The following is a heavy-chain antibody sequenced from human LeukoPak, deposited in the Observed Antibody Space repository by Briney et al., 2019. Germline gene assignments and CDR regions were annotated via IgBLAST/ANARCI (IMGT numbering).Heavy chain of an antibody. V-gene: IGHV4-4*07. D-gene: IGHD3-16*02. CDR3: AREGGGSNRCLD. CDR1: GGSFSGYF. J-gene: IGHJ1*01. CDR2: IYATGTT. Sequence: PSETPSLTCTVSGGSFSGYFWSWIRQPAGKGVEWIGRIYATGTTNYNPSLKSRVTMSVDTSKNQFSLNLTSVTAADTAVYYCAREGGGSNRCLDWGQGTLVTVSS.